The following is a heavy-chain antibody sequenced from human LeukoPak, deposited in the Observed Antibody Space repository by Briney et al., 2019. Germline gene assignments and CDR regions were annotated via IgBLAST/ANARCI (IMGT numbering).Heavy chain of an antibody. CDR2: INHSGST. Sequence: PSETLSLTCAVYGGSFSGYYWSWIRQPPGKGLEWIGEINHSGSTNYNPSLKSLVTISVDTSKNQFSLKLSSVTAADTAVYYCATLYYYDSSGYFGFQHWGQGTLVTVSS. CDR1: GGSFSGYY. CDR3: ATLYYYDSSGYFGFQH. V-gene: IGHV4-34*01. J-gene: IGHJ1*01. D-gene: IGHD3-22*01.